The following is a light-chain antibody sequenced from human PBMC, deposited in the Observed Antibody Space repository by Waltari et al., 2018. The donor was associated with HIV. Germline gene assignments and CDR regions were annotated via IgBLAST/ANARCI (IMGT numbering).Light chain of an antibody. J-gene: IGLJ3*02. Sequence: SAVTQPASVSGLPGPSITISCTGHDPDFGLSNFVSWFQQHPGKLPRLILYDGDSRASGISARFSGSKSGHTASLHISGLRAEDEADYYCASFTGDSTLLFGEGTKVTVL. CDR2: DGD. CDR1: DPDFGLSNF. CDR3: ASFTGDSTLL. V-gene: IGLV2-14*03.